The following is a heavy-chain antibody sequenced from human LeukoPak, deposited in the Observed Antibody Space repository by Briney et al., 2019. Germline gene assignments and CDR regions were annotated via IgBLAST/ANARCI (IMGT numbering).Heavy chain of an antibody. D-gene: IGHD5-24*01. Sequence: HSGGSLRLSCAASGFSNSALNWVRQAPGQGLEWISTISNTGVATYYADSVKGRFTISRDTFRNTLLLQMNSLRADDTAVYYCVKSAGKDGYRDVLDIWGQGTVVTVSS. CDR1: GFSNSA. CDR3: VKSAGKDGYRDVLDI. CDR2: ISNTGVAT. V-gene: IGHV3-23*05. J-gene: IGHJ3*02.